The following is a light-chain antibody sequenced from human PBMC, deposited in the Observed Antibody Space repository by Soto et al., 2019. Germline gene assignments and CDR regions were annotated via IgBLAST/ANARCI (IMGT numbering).Light chain of an antibody. CDR3: QQLNSYPWT. CDR1: QGISSY. J-gene: IGKJ1*01. Sequence: DIQLNQSPSFLSASVGDRVTITCRASQGISSYLAWYQQKPGKAPKLLIYAASTLQSGVPSRFSGSGSSTEFTLTISSLQPEDFATYYCQQLNSYPWTFGQGTKVEIK. CDR2: AAS. V-gene: IGKV1-9*01.